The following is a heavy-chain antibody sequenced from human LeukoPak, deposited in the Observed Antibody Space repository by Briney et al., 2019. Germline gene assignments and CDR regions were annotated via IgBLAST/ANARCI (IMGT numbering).Heavy chain of an antibody. V-gene: IGHV4-39*01. D-gene: IGHD3-16*02. CDR2: IYYSGSP. J-gene: IGHJ4*02. Sequence: KTSETLSLTCTVSGGSISSSSYSWGWIRQPPGKGLEWTGSIYYSGSPYYNPSLKSRVTISVDTSKNQFSLKLSSVTAADTAVYYCARQLLDYDYVWGSYRPSFDYWGQGTLVSVSS. CDR1: GGSISSSSYS. CDR3: ARQLLDYDYVWGSYRPSFDY.